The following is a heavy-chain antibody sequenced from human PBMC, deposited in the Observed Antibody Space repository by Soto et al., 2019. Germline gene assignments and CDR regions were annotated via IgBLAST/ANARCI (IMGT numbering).Heavy chain of an antibody. D-gene: IGHD6-13*01. CDR3: ARAQQLVRNWFDP. CDR2: ISAGNGNT. CDR1: GYTFTSYG. V-gene: IGHV1-18*01. Sequence: ASVKVSCKASGYTFTSYGISWVRQAPGQRLEWMGWISAGNGNTKYSQKFQGRVTITTDTSTSTAYMELSSLRSEDTAVYYCARAQQLVRNWFDPWGQGTLVTVS. J-gene: IGHJ5*02.